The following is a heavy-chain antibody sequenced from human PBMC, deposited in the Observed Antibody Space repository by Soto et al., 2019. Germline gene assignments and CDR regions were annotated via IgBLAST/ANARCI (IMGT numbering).Heavy chain of an antibody. Sequence: PGGSLRLSCAASGFTFSSYGMHWVRQAPGKGLEWVAVIWYDGSNKYYADSVKGRFTISRDNSKNTLYLQMNSLRAEDTAVYYCAREEENSSGWSVYYYGMDVWGQGTTVTVSS. D-gene: IGHD6-19*01. CDR2: IWYDGSNK. CDR3: AREEENSSGWSVYYYGMDV. J-gene: IGHJ6*02. CDR1: GFTFSSYG. V-gene: IGHV3-33*01.